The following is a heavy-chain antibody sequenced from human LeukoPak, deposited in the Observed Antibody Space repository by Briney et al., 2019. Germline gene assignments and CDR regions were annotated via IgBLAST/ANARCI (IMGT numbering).Heavy chain of an antibody. J-gene: IGHJ4*02. V-gene: IGHV3-30-3*01. CDR2: ISYDGSNK. D-gene: IGHD5-24*01. CDR1: GFTFSSYV. CDR3: ARGDGYNFGLHDY. Sequence: GGSLRLSCAASGFTFSSYVMHWVRQAPGKGLEWVAVISYDGSNKYYADSVKGRFTISRDNSKNTLYLQMNSLRAEDTAVYYCARGDGYNFGLHDYWGQGTLVTVSS.